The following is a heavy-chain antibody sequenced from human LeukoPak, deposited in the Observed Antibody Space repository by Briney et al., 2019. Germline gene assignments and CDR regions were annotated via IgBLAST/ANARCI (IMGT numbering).Heavy chain of an antibody. CDR3: ARVVGLTGYSISWYSGYYYYVDV. Sequence: ASVKVSCNASGGTFSSYAISWVRQAPGQGLEWMGGIIPIFGTTNYAQKFQDRVTITADKSTSTAYMELSSLRSEDTAVYYCARVVGLTGYSISWYSGYYYYVDVWGKGTTVTVSS. CDR2: IIPIFGTT. J-gene: IGHJ6*03. CDR1: GGTFSSYA. V-gene: IGHV1-69*06. D-gene: IGHD6-13*01.